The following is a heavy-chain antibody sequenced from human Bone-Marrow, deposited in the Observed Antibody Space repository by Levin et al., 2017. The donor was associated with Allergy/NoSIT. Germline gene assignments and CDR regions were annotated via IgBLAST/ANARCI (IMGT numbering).Heavy chain of an antibody. V-gene: IGHV3-30-3*01. CDR1: GFSFDNFA. J-gene: IGHJ6*02. CDR2: ISYDGAQK. Sequence: GASVKVSCAGSGFSFDNFAIHWVRQAPGKGLEWVAIISYDGAQKYYAEAVKGRFTLSRDNSKNTLSLQMNSLRPEDTAVYHCARMVVPASMTHFFYYGMDVWGQGTTVTVSS. D-gene: IGHD2-2*01. CDR3: ARMVVPASMTHFFYYGMDV.